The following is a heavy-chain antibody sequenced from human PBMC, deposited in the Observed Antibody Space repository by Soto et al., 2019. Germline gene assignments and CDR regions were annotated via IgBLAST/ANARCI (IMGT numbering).Heavy chain of an antibody. D-gene: IGHD2-2*01. CDR1: GYTFTSYA. CDR3: AREVRDCSSTSCYGKYATYYYYYMDV. J-gene: IGHJ6*03. CDR2: INAGNGNT. Sequence: QVQLVQSGAEVKKPGASVKVSCKASGYTFTSYAMHWVRQAPGQRLEWMGWINAGNGNTKYSQKFQGRVTITRDTSASTAYMELSSLRSEDTAVYYCAREVRDCSSTSCYGKYATYYYYYMDVWGKGTTVTVSS. V-gene: IGHV1-3*01.